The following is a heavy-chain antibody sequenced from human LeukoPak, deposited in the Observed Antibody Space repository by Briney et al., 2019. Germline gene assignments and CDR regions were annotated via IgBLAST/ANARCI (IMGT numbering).Heavy chain of an antibody. D-gene: IGHD3-22*01. V-gene: IGHV3-23*01. J-gene: IGHJ4*02. Sequence: GGSLRLSCAASGFTFTSYAMSWVRQAPGKGLEWVSAISGNGGATYYADSVKGRFTISRDNSKNTLHLQLNSLRAEDTALYYCAKATTAIVVDNFFDYWGQGTLVSVSS. CDR3: AKATTAIVVDNFFDY. CDR1: GFTFTSYA. CDR2: ISGNGGAT.